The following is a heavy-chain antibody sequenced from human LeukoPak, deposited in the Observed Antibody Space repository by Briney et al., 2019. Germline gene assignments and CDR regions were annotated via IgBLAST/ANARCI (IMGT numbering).Heavy chain of an antibody. V-gene: IGHV3-48*04. CDR3: ARVGYGDHNDNWFDP. D-gene: IGHD4-17*01. CDR1: GFTFSSYS. Sequence: GGSLRLSCAASGFTFSSYSMNWVRQAPGKGLEWVSYISSSSSTIYYADSVKGRFTISRDNAKNSLYLQMNSLRAEDTAVYYCARVGYGDHNDNWFDPWGQGTLVTVSS. J-gene: IGHJ5*02. CDR2: ISSSSSTI.